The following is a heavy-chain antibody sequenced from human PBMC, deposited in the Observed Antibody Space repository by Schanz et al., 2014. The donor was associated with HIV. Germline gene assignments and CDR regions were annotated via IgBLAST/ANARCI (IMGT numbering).Heavy chain of an antibody. CDR1: GGTFMTYA. Sequence: QVQLVQSGAEVKKPGSSVKVSCKASGGTFMTYAISWVRQAPGQGLEWMGIINPKDGSATYAQKFQGRVTMTRDTSTNTVYMELSSLRSEDTAVYYCASDLNTPEIVVLLDYWGQGTLVTVSS. CDR2: INPKDGSA. CDR3: ASDLNTPEIVVLLDY. J-gene: IGHJ4*02. V-gene: IGHV1-46*01. D-gene: IGHD3-22*01.